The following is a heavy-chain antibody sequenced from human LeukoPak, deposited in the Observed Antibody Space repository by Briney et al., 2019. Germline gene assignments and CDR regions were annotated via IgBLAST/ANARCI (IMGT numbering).Heavy chain of an antibody. CDR3: ARRSLGGVGYFDY. D-gene: IGHD2-8*02. V-gene: IGHV4-39*01. J-gene: IGHJ4*02. Sequence: SETLSLTCTVSGGSISSSSYHWGWIRQPPGKGLEWIGSIYYSGSTYYNPSLKSRVTISVDTSKNQFSLKLSSVTAADTAVYYCARRSLGGVGYFDYWGQGTLVTVSS. CDR1: GGSISSSSYH. CDR2: IYYSGST.